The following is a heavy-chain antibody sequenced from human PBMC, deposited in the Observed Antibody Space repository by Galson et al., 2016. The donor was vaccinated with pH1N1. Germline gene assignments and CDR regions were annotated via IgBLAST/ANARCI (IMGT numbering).Heavy chain of an antibody. CDR3: ARLWYGEYIDY. Sequence: LSLTCSVSGVSISNTNYYWGWIRQPPGKGLEWIANIYYTGNTYYDASLQSRVTISVDTSKNQFSLKVKSVIAADTAAYYCARLWYGEYIDYWGQGTRVSVSS. J-gene: IGHJ4*02. CDR1: GVSISNTNYY. CDR2: IYYTGNT. D-gene: IGHD3-10*01. V-gene: IGHV4-39*01.